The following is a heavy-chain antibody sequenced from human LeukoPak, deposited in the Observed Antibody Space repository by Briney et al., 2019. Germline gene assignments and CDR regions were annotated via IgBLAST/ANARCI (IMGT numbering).Heavy chain of an antibody. CDR2: ISGSGGST. CDR3: AKGRWQWLAEIDY. V-gene: IGHV3-23*01. D-gene: IGHD6-19*01. CDR1: GFTFSSYG. Sequence: GGSLRLSCAASGFTFSSYGMSWVRQAPGKGLEWVSAISGSGGSTYYADSVKGRFTISRDNSKNTLYLQMNSLRAEDTAVYYCAKGRWQWLAEIDYWGQGTLVTVSS. J-gene: IGHJ4*02.